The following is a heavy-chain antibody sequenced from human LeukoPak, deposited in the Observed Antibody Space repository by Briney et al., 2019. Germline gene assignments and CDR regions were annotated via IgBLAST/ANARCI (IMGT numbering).Heavy chain of an antibody. V-gene: IGHV4-38-2*02. CDR3: ARGVLF. CDR1: GYSISTSSAYR. J-gene: IGHJ4*02. Sequence: SETLSLTCTVSGYSISTSSAYRWGWIRLPPGRGLEWIGSIYHSGSTDYNPSLKSRVTMSVDTSKNQFSLSLSSVTAADTATYYCARGVLFWGQGMLVTVSS. CDR2: IYHSGST. D-gene: IGHD3-10*01.